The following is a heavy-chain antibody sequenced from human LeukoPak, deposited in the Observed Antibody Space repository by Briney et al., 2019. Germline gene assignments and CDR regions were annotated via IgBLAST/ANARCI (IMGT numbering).Heavy chain of an antibody. D-gene: IGHD2-15*01. J-gene: IGHJ6*02. Sequence: PGGSLRLSCAASGFTFITYAMSWVRQAPGKGLEWVSVIYSGGSTYYADSVKGRFTISRDNSKNTLYLQMNSLRAEDTAVYYCARELQFYGMDVWGQGTTVTVSS. V-gene: IGHV3-53*01. CDR3: ARELQFYGMDV. CDR1: GFTFITYA. CDR2: IYSGGST.